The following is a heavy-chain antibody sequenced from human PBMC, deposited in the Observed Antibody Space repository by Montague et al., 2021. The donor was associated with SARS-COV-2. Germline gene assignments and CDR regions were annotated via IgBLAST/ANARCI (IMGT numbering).Heavy chain of an antibody. Sequence: SLRLSCAASGFTFSSYEMNWVRQAPGKGLEWVSYISSSGSTIYYSDSXXGRFTISRDNAKNSLYLQMNSLRAEDTAVYYCARDGPDYYDSSGYYRPLDYWGQGTLVTVSS. D-gene: IGHD3-22*01. CDR1: GFTFSSYE. J-gene: IGHJ4*02. CDR2: ISSSGSTI. V-gene: IGHV3-48*03. CDR3: ARDGPDYYDSSGYYRPLDY.